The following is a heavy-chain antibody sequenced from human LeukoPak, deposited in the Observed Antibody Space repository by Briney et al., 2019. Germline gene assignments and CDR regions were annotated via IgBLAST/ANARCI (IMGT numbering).Heavy chain of an antibody. D-gene: IGHD6-19*01. Sequence: AGGSLRLSCATSGFTLSSYSVNWVRQAPGKGLEWVSYISSGSTTIYYADSVKGRFTISRDNAKNSLYLQMNSLRAEDTAVYYCARDVEQWLVRVYYFDYWGQGTLVTVSS. CDR3: ARDVEQWLVRVYYFDY. J-gene: IGHJ4*02. V-gene: IGHV3-48*01. CDR2: ISSGSTTI. CDR1: GFTLSSYS.